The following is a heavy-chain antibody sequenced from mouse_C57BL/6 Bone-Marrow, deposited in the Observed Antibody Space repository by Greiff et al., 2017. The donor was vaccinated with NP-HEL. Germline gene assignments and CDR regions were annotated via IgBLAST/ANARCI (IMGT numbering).Heavy chain of an antibody. Sequence: VQLQQPGTELVKPGASVKLSCKASGYTFTSYWMHWVKQRPGQGLEWIGNINPSNGGTNYNEKFKSKATLTVDKSSSTAYMQLSSLTSEDSAVYYCARRMLIYYDYDDWFAYWGQGTLVTVSA. CDR1: GYTFTSYW. D-gene: IGHD2-4*01. CDR2: INPSNGGT. CDR3: ARRMLIYYDYDDWFAY. J-gene: IGHJ3*01. V-gene: IGHV1-53*01.